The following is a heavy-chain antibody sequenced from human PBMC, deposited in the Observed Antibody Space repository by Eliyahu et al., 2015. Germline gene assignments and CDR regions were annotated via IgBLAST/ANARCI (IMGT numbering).Heavy chain of an antibody. J-gene: IGHJ4*02. Sequence: QVQLVESGGGVVQPGRSLRLSCAASGFTFSSYGMHWVRQAPGKGLEGVAVISYDGSNKYYADSVKGRFTISRDNSKNTLYLQMNSLRAEDTAVYYCAKTAVAGTGAYYFDYWGQGTLVTVSS. D-gene: IGHD6-19*01. CDR2: ISYDGSNK. V-gene: IGHV3-30*18. CDR1: GFTFSSYG. CDR3: AKTAVAGTGAYYFDY.